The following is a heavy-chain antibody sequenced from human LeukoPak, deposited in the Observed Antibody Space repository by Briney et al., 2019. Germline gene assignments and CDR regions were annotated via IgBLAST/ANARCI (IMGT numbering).Heavy chain of an antibody. V-gene: IGHV1-69*13. J-gene: IGHJ5*02. CDR1: GGTFSSYA. Sequence: GASVKVSCKASGGTFSSYAISWVRQAPGQGLEWMGGIIPIFGTANYAQKFQGRVTITADESTSTAYMELSSLRSEDTAVYYCATFPYSYYDSSAKGWFDPWGQGTLVTVSS. CDR3: ATFPYSYYDSSAKGWFDP. D-gene: IGHD3-22*01. CDR2: IIPIFGTA.